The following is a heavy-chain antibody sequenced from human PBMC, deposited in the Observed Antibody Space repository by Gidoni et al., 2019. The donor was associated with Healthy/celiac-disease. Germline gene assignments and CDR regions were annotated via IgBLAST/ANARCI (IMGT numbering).Heavy chain of an antibody. CDR2: IYYSGST. D-gene: IGHD1-26*01. CDR1: GGSISRGDYY. Sequence: QVQLQESGPGLVKPSQTLSLTCTVSGGSISRGDYYWSWIRQPPGKGLEWIGYIYYSGSTYYNPSLKSRVTISVDTSKNQFSLKLSSVTAADTAVYYCARDQEPLGRSWAFDIWGQGTMVTVSS. V-gene: IGHV4-30-4*01. CDR3: ARDQEPLGRSWAFDI. J-gene: IGHJ3*02.